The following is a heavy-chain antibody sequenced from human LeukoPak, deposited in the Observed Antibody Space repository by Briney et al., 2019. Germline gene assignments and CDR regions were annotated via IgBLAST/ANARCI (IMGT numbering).Heavy chain of an antibody. CDR3: AREGLDYGDYEVY. J-gene: IGHJ4*02. CDR2: ISYDGSNK. D-gene: IGHD4-17*01. Sequence: GGSLRLSCAASGFTFSSYAMSWVRQAPGKGLEWVAVISYDGSNKYYADSVKGRFTISRDNSKNTLYLEMNSLRAEDTAVYYCAREGLDYGDYEVYWGQGTLVTVSS. CDR1: GFTFSSYA. V-gene: IGHV3-30*04.